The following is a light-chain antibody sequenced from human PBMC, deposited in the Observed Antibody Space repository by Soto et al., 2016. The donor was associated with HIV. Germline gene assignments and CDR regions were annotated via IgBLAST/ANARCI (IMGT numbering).Light chain of an antibody. CDR3: QSPDSSGVYV. Sequence: SYELTQPPSVSVSPGQTARITCSADALTKQYVYWYRQKPGQAPVLLVYEDIKRSSGIPERFSGSSSGTTVTLTISGVQAEDEADYYCQSPDSSGVYVFGTGTRV. CDR1: ALTKQY. CDR2: EDI. V-gene: IGLV3-25*03. J-gene: IGLJ1*01.